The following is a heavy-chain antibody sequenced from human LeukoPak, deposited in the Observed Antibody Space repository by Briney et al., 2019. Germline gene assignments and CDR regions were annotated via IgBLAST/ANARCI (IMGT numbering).Heavy chain of an antibody. CDR3: ARDLVTVTKGFDI. CDR1: DDSFSSHY. D-gene: IGHD4-17*01. Sequence: PSETLSLTCEVSDDSFSSHYWTWIRQPPGKGLEWIGYISHIGSTNYNPSLKSRVTISIDTSKNQFSLRLSSVTAADTAVYYCARDLVTVTKGFDIWGQGTMVTVSS. V-gene: IGHV4-59*11. CDR2: ISHIGST. J-gene: IGHJ3*02.